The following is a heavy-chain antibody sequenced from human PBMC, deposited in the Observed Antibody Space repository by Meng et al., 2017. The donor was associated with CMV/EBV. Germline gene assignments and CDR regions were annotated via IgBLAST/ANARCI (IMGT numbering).Heavy chain of an antibody. D-gene: IGHD2-2*01. Sequence: GGSLRLSCAASGFTFSSYAMSWVRQAPGKGLEWVSAISGSGGSTYYADSVKGRFTISRDNSKNTLYLQMNSLRAEDTAVYYCAKDRGKSPDDNCSSTSCYYYYGMDVWGQGTTVTVSS. CDR2: ISGSGGST. V-gene: IGHV3-23*01. CDR3: AKDRGKSPDDNCSSTSCYYYYGMDV. J-gene: IGHJ6*02. CDR1: GFTFSSYA.